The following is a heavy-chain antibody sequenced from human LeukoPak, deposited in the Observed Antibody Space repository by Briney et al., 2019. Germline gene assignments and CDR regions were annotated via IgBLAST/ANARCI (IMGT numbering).Heavy chain of an antibody. Sequence: PGGSLRLSCAASGFTFSNSWMTWVRQAPGKGLEWVANINQDGNKQHYVDSVEGRFTISRDTAKNSLYLQMNSLTAEDTAVYYCARDPYVSAYGAFDIWGLGTRVTVSS. V-gene: IGHV3-7*01. D-gene: IGHD3-22*01. CDR3: ARDPYVSAYGAFDI. CDR1: GFTFSNSW. CDR2: INQDGNKQ. J-gene: IGHJ3*02.